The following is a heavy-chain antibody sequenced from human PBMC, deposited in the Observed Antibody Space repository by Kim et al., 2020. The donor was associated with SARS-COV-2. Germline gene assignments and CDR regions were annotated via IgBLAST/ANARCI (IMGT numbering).Heavy chain of an antibody. V-gene: IGHV3-9*01. J-gene: IGHJ3*02. CDR3: AKDRGSRAFDI. CDR1: GFTFDDYA. CDR2: ISWNSGSI. Sequence: GGSLRLSCAASGFTFDDYAMHWVRQAPGKGLEWVSGISWNSGSIGYADSVKGRFTISRDNAKNSLYLQMNSLRAEDTALYYCAKDRGSRAFDIWGQGTMV.